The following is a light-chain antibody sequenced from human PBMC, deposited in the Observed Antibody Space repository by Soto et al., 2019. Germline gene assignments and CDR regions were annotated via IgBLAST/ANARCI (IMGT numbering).Light chain of an antibody. V-gene: IGKV3-20*01. J-gene: IGKJ4*01. Sequence: EIVLTQSPGTLSLSPGERATLSCRASQSVSSSYLAWYQQKPGQAPRLLIYGASSRATGSPDRFSGSGSGTDFTLTISRLEPEAFAVYYCQQYGSSPLTFGGGTKVESK. CDR1: QSVSSSY. CDR2: GAS. CDR3: QQYGSSPLT.